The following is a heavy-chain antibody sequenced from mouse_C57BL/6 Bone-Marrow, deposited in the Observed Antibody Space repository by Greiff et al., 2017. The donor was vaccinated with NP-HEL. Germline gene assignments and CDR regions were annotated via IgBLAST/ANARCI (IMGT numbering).Heavy chain of an antibody. CDR2: IYPGDGDT. D-gene: IGHD1-1*01. V-gene: IGHV1-80*01. Sequence: VQLQQSGAELVKPGTSVKISCKASGYAFSSYWMNWVKQRPGKGLEWIGQIYPGDGDTNYNGKFKGKATLTADKSSSTAYMQLSSLTSEDSAVYFCARYYGSSYYFDYWGQGTTLTVSS. J-gene: IGHJ2*01. CDR3: ARYYGSSYYFDY. CDR1: GYAFSSYW.